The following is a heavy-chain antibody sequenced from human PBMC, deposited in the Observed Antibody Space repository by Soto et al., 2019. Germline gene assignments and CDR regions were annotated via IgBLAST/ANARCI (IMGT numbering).Heavy chain of an antibody. J-gene: IGHJ6*02. D-gene: IGHD2-2*01. CDR2: IYPAGST. CDR3: ARDSQGLPAASPGFYCYGMDV. V-gene: IGHV3-53*01. CDR1: GFTVSSNY. Sequence: GGSLRLSCVASGFTVSSNYMSWVRQAPGKGLEWVSIIYPAGSTYYADSVQGRFTISRDNSKNTLYLQMNSLRAEDTAVNYCARDSQGLPAASPGFYCYGMDVWGQGTTVTVSS.